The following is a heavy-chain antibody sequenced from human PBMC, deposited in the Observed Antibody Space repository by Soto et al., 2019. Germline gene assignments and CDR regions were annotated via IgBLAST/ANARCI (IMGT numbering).Heavy chain of an antibody. CDR2: INHSGST. CDR3: ARVGRRGYGSGSYYLPFDY. V-gene: IGHV4-34*01. D-gene: IGHD3-10*01. J-gene: IGHJ4*02. Sequence: SETLSLTCAVYGGSFSGYYWSWIRQPPGKGLEWIGEINHSGSTNYNPSLKSRVTISVDTSKNQFSLKLSSVTAADTAVYYCARVGRRGYGSGSYYLPFDYWGQGTLVTVSS. CDR1: GGSFSGYY.